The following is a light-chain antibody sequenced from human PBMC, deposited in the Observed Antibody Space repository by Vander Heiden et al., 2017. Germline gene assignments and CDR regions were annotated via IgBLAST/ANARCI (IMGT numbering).Light chain of an antibody. CDR1: QGISSY. CDR2: ATS. Sequence: DIQLTQSPSFLSASVGDRVPITCRASQGISSYLAWYQQKPGKAPTRLIYATSTLQSGVPSRFSGSVYGTEFTLTLSSRQPEDFEAYYCQQPNSYLPLTFGGGTKVEIK. CDR3: QQPNSYLPLT. J-gene: IGKJ4*01. V-gene: IGKV1-9*01.